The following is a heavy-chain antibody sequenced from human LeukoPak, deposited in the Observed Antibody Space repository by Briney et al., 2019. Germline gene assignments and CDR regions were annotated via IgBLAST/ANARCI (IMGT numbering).Heavy chain of an antibody. CDR3: ARDSKELAPTYYYYYMDV. Sequence: PSETLSLTCTVSGGSISTYYWSWLRQPPGKGLEWIGYVHYSGSTNYNPSLKSRVAISLDTSKNQFSLKLSSVTAADTAVYYCARDSKELAPTYYYYYMDVWGKGTTVTVSS. D-gene: IGHD1-26*01. CDR1: GGSISTYY. CDR2: VHYSGST. V-gene: IGHV4-59*12. J-gene: IGHJ6*03.